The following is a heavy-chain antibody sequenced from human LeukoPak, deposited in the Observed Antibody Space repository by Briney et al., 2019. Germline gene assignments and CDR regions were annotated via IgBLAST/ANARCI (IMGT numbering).Heavy chain of an antibody. V-gene: IGHV3-23*01. CDR3: AKDHLPGIVVADRDY. CDR1: GLSFSDNY. J-gene: IGHJ4*02. Sequence: GGSLRLSCAVSGLSFSDNYMSWIRQAPGKGLEWVSTISGSGGSTYYADSVKGRFTISRDNSKNTLYLQMNSLRAEDTAVYYCAKDHLPGIVVADRDYWGQGTLVTVSS. CDR2: ISGSGGST. D-gene: IGHD6-19*01.